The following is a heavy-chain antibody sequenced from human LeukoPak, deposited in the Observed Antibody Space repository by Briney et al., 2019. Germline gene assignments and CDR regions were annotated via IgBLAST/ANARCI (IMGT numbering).Heavy chain of an antibody. CDR2: ISSSTSYT. V-gene: IGHV3-11*06. D-gene: IGHD4/OR15-4a*01. Sequence: GGSLRLSCAASRFIFSDYWMSWIRQAPGKGLELISYISSSTSYTNYADSVKGRFTISRDNANNSLYLQMNSLRAEDTAVYYCARVGATYPPSDAFDIWGQGTMVTVSS. CDR3: ARVGATYPPSDAFDI. J-gene: IGHJ3*02. CDR1: RFIFSDYW.